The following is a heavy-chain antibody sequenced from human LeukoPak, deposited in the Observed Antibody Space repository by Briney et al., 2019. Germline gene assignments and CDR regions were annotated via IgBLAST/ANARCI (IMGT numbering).Heavy chain of an antibody. CDR1: GFTFSNYA. V-gene: IGHV3-23*01. CDR3: ARDLGCSTSSCRYNWFDP. Sequence: PGGSLRLSCAASGFTFSNYAMTWVRQAPGEGLEWVAFISQSGGRSTDYADSVRGRFTISRGNSEGTLYLQMNSLRAEDTAVYHCARDLGCSTSSCRYNWFDPWGQGTLVTVSS. D-gene: IGHD2-2*01. J-gene: IGHJ5*02. CDR2: ISQSGGRST.